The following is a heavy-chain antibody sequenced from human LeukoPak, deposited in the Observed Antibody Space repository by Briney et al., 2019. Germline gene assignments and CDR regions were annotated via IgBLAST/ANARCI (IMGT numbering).Heavy chain of an antibody. CDR1: GGTLSSYA. Sequence: SVKVSCEASGGTLSSYAISWVRQAPGQGLEWMGRIIPIFGTANYAQKFQGRVTITTDESTSTAYMELSSLRSEDTAVYYCARDSDLDYGDYKRWFDPWGQGTLVTVSS. D-gene: IGHD4-17*01. CDR2: IIPIFGTA. CDR3: ARDSDLDYGDYKRWFDP. V-gene: IGHV1-69*05. J-gene: IGHJ5*02.